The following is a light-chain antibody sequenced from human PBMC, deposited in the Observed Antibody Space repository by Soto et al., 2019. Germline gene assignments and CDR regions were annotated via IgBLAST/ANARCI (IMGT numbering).Light chain of an antibody. Sequence: DIQMTQSPSSVSASVGDRVTITCRASQGISSWLAWYQQKPGKVPKLLIYAASTLQSGVPSRFSGSGSGTDFTLTISSLQPEDVATYYCQKYNIAPQTFGHGTRLEIK. CDR1: QGISSW. CDR2: AAS. CDR3: QKYNIAPQT. V-gene: IGKV1-27*01. J-gene: IGKJ5*01.